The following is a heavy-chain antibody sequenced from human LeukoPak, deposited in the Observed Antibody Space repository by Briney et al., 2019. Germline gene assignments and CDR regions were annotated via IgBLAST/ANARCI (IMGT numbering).Heavy chain of an antibody. J-gene: IGHJ6*03. CDR1: GVSISSSSYY. Sequence: SETLSLTCTVSGVSISSSSYYWGWIRQPPGKGLEWIGSIYYSGSTYYNPSLKSRVTISVDTSKNQFSLKLSSVTAADTAVYYCARSAPIYYYYYYMDVWGKGTTVTVSS. CDR2: IYYSGST. V-gene: IGHV4-39*01. CDR3: ARSAPIYYYYYYMDV. D-gene: IGHD2-15*01.